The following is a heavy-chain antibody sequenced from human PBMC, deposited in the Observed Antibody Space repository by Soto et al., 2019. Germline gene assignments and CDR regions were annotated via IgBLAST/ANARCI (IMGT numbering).Heavy chain of an antibody. CDR1: GGSISSSNW. CDR3: ARVPRLSGSYYYYYGMDV. J-gene: IGHJ6*02. V-gene: IGHV4-4*02. D-gene: IGHD3-10*01. Sequence: SETLSLTGAVSGGSISSSNWWSWVRQPPGKGLEWIGEIYHSGSTNYNPSLKSRVTISVDKSKNQFSLKLSSVTAADTAVYYCARVPRLSGSYYYYYGMDVWGQGTTVTVSS. CDR2: IYHSGST.